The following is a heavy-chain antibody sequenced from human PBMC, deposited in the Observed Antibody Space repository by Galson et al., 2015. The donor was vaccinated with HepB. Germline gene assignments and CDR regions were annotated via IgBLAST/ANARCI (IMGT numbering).Heavy chain of an antibody. CDR1: GGSISSYY. V-gene: IGHV4-59*01. CDR3: ARDADILTRTGFDP. J-gene: IGHJ5*02. Sequence: QVQLQESGPGLVKPSETLSLTCTVSGGSISSYYWSWIRQPPGKGLEWIGYIYYSGSTNYNPPLKSRVTISVDTSKNQFSLKLSSVTAADTAVYYCARDADILTRTGFDPWGQGTLVTVSS. D-gene: IGHD3-9*01. CDR2: IYYSGST.